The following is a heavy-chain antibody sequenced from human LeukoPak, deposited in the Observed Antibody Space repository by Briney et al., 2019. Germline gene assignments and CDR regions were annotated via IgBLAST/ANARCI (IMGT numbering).Heavy chain of an antibody. Sequence: GGSLRPSCAASGFTFSSYAMSWVRQAPGKGLEWVSAISGSGGSTYYADSVKGRFTISRDNSKNTLYLQMNSLRAEDTAVYYCAKAYSGSYSYFDYWGQGTLVTVSS. CDR3: AKAYSGSYSYFDY. CDR1: GFTFSSYA. V-gene: IGHV3-23*01. D-gene: IGHD1-26*01. CDR2: ISGSGGST. J-gene: IGHJ4*02.